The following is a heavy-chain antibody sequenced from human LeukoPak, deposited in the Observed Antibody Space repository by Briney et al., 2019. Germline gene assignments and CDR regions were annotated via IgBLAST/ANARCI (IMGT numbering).Heavy chain of an antibody. V-gene: IGHV4-4*07. J-gene: IGHJ4*02. CDR1: GGSISSYY. CDR2: IYTSGST. CDR3: ARGILVTVYATFDH. D-gene: IGHD2-8*01. Sequence: SETLSLTCTVSGGSISSYYWSWIRQPAGKGLEWIGRIYTSGSTNYNPSLKSRVTMSVDTSKNQFSLNLNSVTAADTAVYYCARGILVTVYATFDHWGQGTLVTVSS.